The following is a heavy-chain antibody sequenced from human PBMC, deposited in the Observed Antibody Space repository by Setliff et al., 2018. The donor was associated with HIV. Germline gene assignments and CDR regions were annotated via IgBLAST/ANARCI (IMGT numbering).Heavy chain of an antibody. Sequence: GGSLRLSCAASGFTVSSHYMSWVRQAPGKGLEWVSIIYSIGSTYYADSVKGRFTISRDNSKNTLYLQMNSLRAEDTAVYYCARGRPTIFGVHNRPLDHWGQGTLVTVSS. CDR2: IYSIGST. CDR3: ARGRPTIFGVHNRPLDH. V-gene: IGHV3-66*01. D-gene: IGHD3-3*01. CDR1: GFTVSSHY. J-gene: IGHJ4*02.